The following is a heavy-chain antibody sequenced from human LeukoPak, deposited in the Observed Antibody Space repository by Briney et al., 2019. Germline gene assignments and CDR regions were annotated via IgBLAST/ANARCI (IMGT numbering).Heavy chain of an antibody. CDR2: INPSGGST. V-gene: IGHV1-46*01. D-gene: IGHD2-15*01. CDR1: GYTFTSYY. Sequence: ASVKVSCKASGYTFTSYYMHWVRQAPGQGLEWMGIINPSGGSTSYAQKFQGRVTMTRDMSTSTVYMELSSLRSDDTAVYYCARERRGPWYCSGGSCANPGVYWGQGTLVTVSS. CDR3: ARERRGPWYCSGGSCANPGVY. J-gene: IGHJ4*02.